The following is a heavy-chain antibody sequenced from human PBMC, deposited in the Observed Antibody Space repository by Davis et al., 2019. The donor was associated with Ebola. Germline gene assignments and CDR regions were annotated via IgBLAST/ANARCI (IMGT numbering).Heavy chain of an antibody. J-gene: IGHJ6*02. CDR2: INPSGGST. V-gene: IGHV1-46*01. D-gene: IGHD1-26*01. CDR1: GYTFTSYY. CDR3: ARALSSGTYWGFFYYGMDV. Sequence: ASVKVSCKASGYTFTSYYMHWVRQAPGQGLEWMGIINPSGGSTSYAQKFQGRVTFTRDTSASTAYMELSSLRSEDTAVYYCARALSSGTYWGFFYYGMDVWGQGTTVTVPS.